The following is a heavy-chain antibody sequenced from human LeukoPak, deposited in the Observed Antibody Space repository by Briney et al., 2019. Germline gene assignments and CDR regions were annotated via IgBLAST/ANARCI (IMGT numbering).Heavy chain of an antibody. Sequence: GGSLRLSCAASGFSFSNHWMSWVRQAPGKGLEWVANIKEDGSEEYYVDSVKGRFTISRDNAENSLYLQMNSLRAEDTALYYCAKVWDILTGYDAFDIWGQGTMVTVSS. CDR2: IKEDGSEE. V-gene: IGHV3-7*03. CDR3: AKVWDILTGYDAFDI. CDR1: GFSFSNHW. D-gene: IGHD3-9*01. J-gene: IGHJ3*02.